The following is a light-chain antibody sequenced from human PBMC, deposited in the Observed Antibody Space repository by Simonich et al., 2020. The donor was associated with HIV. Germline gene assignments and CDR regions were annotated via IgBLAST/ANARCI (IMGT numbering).Light chain of an antibody. CDR2: DFS. V-gene: IGLV2-14*01. CDR1: SSDVGGYNY. Sequence: QSALTQPASVSVSPGQSITISCTGTSSDVGGYNYVSCYQQHPGKAPKLMIYDFSKRPSGVSNRFSGSKSGNTASLTISGLQAEDEADYYCSSYTSSSTVVFGGGTKLTVL. CDR3: SSYTSSSTVV. J-gene: IGLJ2*01.